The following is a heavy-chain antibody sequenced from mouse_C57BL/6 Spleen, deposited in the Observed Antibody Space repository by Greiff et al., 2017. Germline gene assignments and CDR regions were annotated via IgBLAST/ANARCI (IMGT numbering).Heavy chain of an antibody. Sequence: EVQGVESGGGLVKPGGSLKLSCAASGFTFSDYGMHWVRQAPEKGLEWVAYISSGSSTIYYADTVKGRFTISRDNAKNSLFLQMTSLRTGETAMYYYARRRYFDYWGQGTTLTVSS. CDR2: ISSGSSTI. CDR3: ARRRYFDY. J-gene: IGHJ2*01. V-gene: IGHV5-17*01. CDR1: GFTFSDYG.